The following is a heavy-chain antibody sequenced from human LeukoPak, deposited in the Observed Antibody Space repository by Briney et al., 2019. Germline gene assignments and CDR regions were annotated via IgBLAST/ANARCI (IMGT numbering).Heavy chain of an antibody. V-gene: IGHV3-23*01. J-gene: IGHJ4*02. CDR3: AKDGSIAARPSDY. D-gene: IGHD6-6*01. CDR1: GFTFRSYV. Sequence: GGSLRLSCAASGFTFRSYVMNWVRQAPGKGLEWVSGISDSGGGTYYADSVKGRFTISRDNSKNTLYLQMNSLRAEDTAVYYCAKDGSIAARPSDYWGQGTLVTVSS. CDR2: ISDSGGGT.